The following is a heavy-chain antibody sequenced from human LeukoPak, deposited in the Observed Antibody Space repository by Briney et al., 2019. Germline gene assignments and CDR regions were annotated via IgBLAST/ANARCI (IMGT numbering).Heavy chain of an antibody. V-gene: IGHV3-30*18. D-gene: IGHD1-1*01. J-gene: IGHJ4*02. CDR3: AKDSDWNALDY. CDR2: ISYDGSNK. CDR1: GFTFSSYG. Sequence: QSGGSLRLSCAASGFTFSSYGMHWVRQAPGKGLEWVAVISYDGSNKYYADSVKGRFTISRDNSKNTLYLQMNSLRAEDTAVYYCAKDSDWNALDYWGQGTLVTVSS.